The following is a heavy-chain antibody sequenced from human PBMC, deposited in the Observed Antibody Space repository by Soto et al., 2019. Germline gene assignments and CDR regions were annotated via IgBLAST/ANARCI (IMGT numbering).Heavy chain of an antibody. J-gene: IGHJ3*01. CDR2: ILAGGGT. D-gene: IGHD4-17*01. CDR3: ARDPNGNHIGAFEF. CDR1: GFVFGDYG. Sequence: GGSLRLSCAGSGFVFGDYGMIWVRQAPGKGLEWVSAILAGGGTSYADSVKGRFTTSRDNSGNTLFLQMNSLTAADTAVYYCARDPNGNHIGAFEFWGHGTMVTVSS. V-gene: IGHV3-23*01.